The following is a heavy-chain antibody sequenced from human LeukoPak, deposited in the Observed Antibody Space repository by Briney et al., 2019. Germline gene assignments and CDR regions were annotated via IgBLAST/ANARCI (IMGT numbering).Heavy chain of an antibody. D-gene: IGHD3-3*01. J-gene: IGHJ6*02. CDR2: ISAYNGNT. CDR1: GYTFTSYG. CDR3: ARYADFFRFLEWLSPTEYGMDV. V-gene: IGHV1-18*01. Sequence: ASVKVSCKASGYTFTSYGISWVRQAPGQGLEWMGWISAYNGNTNYAQKLQGRVTMTTDTSTSTAYMELRSLRSDDTAVYYCARYADFFRFLEWLSPTEYGMDVWGQGTTVTVSS.